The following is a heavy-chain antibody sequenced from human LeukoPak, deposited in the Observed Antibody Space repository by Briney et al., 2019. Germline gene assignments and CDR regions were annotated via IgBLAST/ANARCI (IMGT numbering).Heavy chain of an antibody. CDR2: ISASGGST. V-gene: IGHV3-23*01. Sequence: GGSLRLSCAASGFTFSSYAMSWVRRAPGKGLEWVSAISASGGSTYYADSVKGRFTISRDNSKNTLYLQMNSLRAEDTAVYYCAKDHSSGWQDKYFQHWGQGTLVTVPS. CDR3: AKDHSSGWQDKYFQH. CDR1: GFTFSSYA. D-gene: IGHD6-19*01. J-gene: IGHJ1*01.